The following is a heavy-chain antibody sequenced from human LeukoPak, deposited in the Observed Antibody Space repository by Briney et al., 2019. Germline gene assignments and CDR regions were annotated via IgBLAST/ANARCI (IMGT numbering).Heavy chain of an antibody. D-gene: IGHD6-13*01. CDR1: GYSFTSYW. V-gene: IGHV5-51*01. J-gene: IGHJ4*02. CDR3: AQSSSSSGFDY. Sequence: GESLKISCKGSGYSFTSYWIVWVRQMPGKSLEWMGIIYPGDSDTRYSPSFQGQVTISADKSISTAYLQWSSLKASDTAMYYCAQSSSSSGFDYWGQGTLVTVSS. CDR2: IYPGDSDT.